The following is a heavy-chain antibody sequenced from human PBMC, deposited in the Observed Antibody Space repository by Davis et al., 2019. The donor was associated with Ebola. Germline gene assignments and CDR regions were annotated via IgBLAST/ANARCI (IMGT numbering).Heavy chain of an antibody. V-gene: IGHV4-61*01. D-gene: IGHD6-13*01. Sequence: MPSETLSLTCTVSGGSVSSGSYYWSWIRQPPGKGLEWIGYIYYSGSTNYNPSLKSRVTISVDTSKNQFSLKLSSVTAADTAVYYCARAGIAAAGPRNAFDIWGQGTMVTVSS. CDR2: IYYSGST. J-gene: IGHJ3*02. CDR1: GGSVSSGSYY. CDR3: ARAGIAAAGPRNAFDI.